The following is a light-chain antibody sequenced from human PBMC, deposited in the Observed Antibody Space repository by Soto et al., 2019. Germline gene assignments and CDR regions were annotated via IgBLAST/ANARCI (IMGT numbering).Light chain of an antibody. CDR2: GAS. J-gene: IGKJ5*01. CDR1: RTVSSNY. CDR3: QQYISSNT. Sequence: LKNSPVTLSLTPRERATLSCRASRTVSSNYLAWYQQKPGQAPRFLIYGASTRATGIPARFSGSGSETDFTLTITCLEPEDFHVKYCQQYISSNTFGEVTRLDIK. V-gene: IGKV3-20*01.